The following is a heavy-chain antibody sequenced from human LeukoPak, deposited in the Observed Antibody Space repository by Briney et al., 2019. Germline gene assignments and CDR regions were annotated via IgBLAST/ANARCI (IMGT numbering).Heavy chain of an antibody. CDR2: ISSSGSIK. Sequence: PGGSLRLSCAASGFTFSSFEFNWVRQAPGKGPEWVSYISSSGSIKYYRDSVKGRFTISRDNAKNLLYLQMNSLRGEDTAVYYCARDPGDDAYDIWGQGAMFTVS. CDR3: ARDPGDDAYDI. V-gene: IGHV3-48*03. CDR1: GFTFSSFE. J-gene: IGHJ3*02. D-gene: IGHD1-14*01.